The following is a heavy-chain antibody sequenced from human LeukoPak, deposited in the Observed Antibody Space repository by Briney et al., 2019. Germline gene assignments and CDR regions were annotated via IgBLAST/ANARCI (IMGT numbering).Heavy chain of an antibody. CDR2: IRYDGSNK. D-gene: IGHD5-12*01. CDR1: GFTFSSYG. CDR3: ASGPYRGFAFDI. V-gene: IGHV3-30*02. Sequence: GGSLRLSCAASGFTFSSYGMHWVRQAPGKGLEWVAFIRYDGSNKYYADSVKGRFTISRDNSKNTLYLQMNSLRAEDTAVYYCASGPYRGFAFDIWGQGTMVTVSS. J-gene: IGHJ3*02.